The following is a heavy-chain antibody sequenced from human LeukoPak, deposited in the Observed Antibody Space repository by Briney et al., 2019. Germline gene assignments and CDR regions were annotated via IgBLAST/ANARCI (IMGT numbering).Heavy chain of an antibody. Sequence: PGGSLRLSCAASGLTFSNYWMTWVRQAPGKGLEWVANIKQDGSEKYYVDSVKGRFTISRDNAKNSLYLQMNSLRAEDTAVYYCARGWRASSYWGQGTLVAVSS. CDR1: GLTFSNYW. D-gene: IGHD6-13*01. CDR2: IKQDGSEK. CDR3: ARGWRASSY. V-gene: IGHV3-7*01. J-gene: IGHJ4*02.